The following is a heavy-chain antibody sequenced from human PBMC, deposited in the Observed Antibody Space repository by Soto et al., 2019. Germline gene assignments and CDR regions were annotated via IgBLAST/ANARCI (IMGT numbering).Heavy chain of an antibody. CDR1: GFTFSSYG. Sequence: QVQLVESGGGVVQPGRSLRLSCAASGFTFSSYGMHWVRQAPGKGLEWVAVIWYDGSNVYYADSVKGRFTISRDNSQKRMYLQMNSVRAEDTAVYYCERVRADGAGYDAFDIWGQGTMVTVSS. CDR2: IWYDGSNV. J-gene: IGHJ3*02. CDR3: ERVRADGAGYDAFDI. D-gene: IGHD3-10*01. V-gene: IGHV3-33*01.